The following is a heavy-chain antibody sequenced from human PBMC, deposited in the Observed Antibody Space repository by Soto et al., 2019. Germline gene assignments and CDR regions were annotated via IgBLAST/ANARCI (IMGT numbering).Heavy chain of an antibody. CDR3: ARVSGGGSYVDAFDI. Sequence: PGGSLRLSCAASGFTFSSYWMSWVRQAPGKGLEWVANIKQDGSEKYYVDSVKGRFTISRDNAKNSLYLQMNSLRAEDTAVYYCARVSGGGSYVDAFDIWGQGTMVTVS. CDR2: IKQDGSEK. J-gene: IGHJ3*02. CDR1: GFTFSSYW. V-gene: IGHV3-7*01. D-gene: IGHD1-26*01.